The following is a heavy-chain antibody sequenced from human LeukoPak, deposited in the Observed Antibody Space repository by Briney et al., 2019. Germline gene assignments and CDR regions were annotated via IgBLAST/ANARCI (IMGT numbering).Heavy chain of an antibody. CDR1: GFTFSSYA. D-gene: IGHD3-22*01. Sequence: GGSLRLSRAASGFTFSSYAMSWVRQAPGKGLEWVSAISGSGGSTYYADSVKGRFTISRDNSKNTLYLQMNSLRAEDTAVYYCAKAGLDYYDSSGYYYEFGAFDIWGQGTMVTVSS. J-gene: IGHJ3*02. CDR3: AKAGLDYYDSSGYYYEFGAFDI. V-gene: IGHV3-23*01. CDR2: ISGSGGST.